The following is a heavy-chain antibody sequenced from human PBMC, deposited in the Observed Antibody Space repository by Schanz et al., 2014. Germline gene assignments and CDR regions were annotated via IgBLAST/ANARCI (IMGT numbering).Heavy chain of an antibody. CDR3: ARDTAQSCIGPSCFEYFQH. CDR2: MSWNAGSL. J-gene: IGHJ1*01. D-gene: IGHD2-2*01. CDR1: GFRFDDYA. V-gene: IGHV3-9*01. Sequence: EVQLVESGGGLVQPGRSLRLSCVASGFRFDDYAMHWVRQTPGKGLEWVSGMSWNAGSLGYGDSVKGRFTISRDNAKNSLYLQMNSLRAEDTALYYCARDTAQSCIGPSCFEYFQHWGQGARVTVSS.